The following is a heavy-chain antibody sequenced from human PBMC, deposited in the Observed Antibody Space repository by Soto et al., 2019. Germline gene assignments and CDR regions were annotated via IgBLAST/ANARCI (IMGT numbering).Heavy chain of an antibody. V-gene: IGHV4-30-4*01. Sequence: PXETLSLTCTVAGGSISSGDYYWSWIRQPPGKGLEWIGYIYYSGSTYYNPSLKSRVTISVDTSKNQFSLKLSSVTAADTAVYYCARDLETVYSGSLGYWGQGTLVTVSS. D-gene: IGHD1-26*01. CDR3: ARDLETVYSGSLGY. CDR2: IYYSGST. CDR1: GGSISSGDYY. J-gene: IGHJ4*02.